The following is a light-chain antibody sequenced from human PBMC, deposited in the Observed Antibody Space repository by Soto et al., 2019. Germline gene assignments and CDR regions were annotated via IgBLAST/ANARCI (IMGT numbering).Light chain of an antibody. J-gene: IGLJ1*01. CDR3: SSYTTSSYYV. CDR1: SSDVCGYIY. V-gene: IGLV2-14*01. CDR2: DVT. Sequence: SATTQPASVSWSPGKSITIYCTGTSSDVCGYIYVSWYQQHPGKAPKLMIYDVTSRPPGVSYRFSGSKSGNTASLTISGLQAEDEADYYCSSYTTSSYYVFGTGTKVTV.